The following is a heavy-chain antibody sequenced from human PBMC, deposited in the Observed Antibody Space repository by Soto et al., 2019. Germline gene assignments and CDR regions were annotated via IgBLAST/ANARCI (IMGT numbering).Heavy chain of an antibody. Sequence: SETLSLTCAVYGGSFSGYYWSWIRQPPGKGLEWIGEINHSGSTNYNPSLKSRVTISVDTSKNQFSLKLSSVTAADTAVYYCARGPQVAANPSDYWGQGTLVTVSS. CDR3: ARGPQVAANPSDY. D-gene: IGHD2-15*01. CDR2: INHSGST. J-gene: IGHJ4*02. CDR1: GGSFSGYY. V-gene: IGHV4-34*01.